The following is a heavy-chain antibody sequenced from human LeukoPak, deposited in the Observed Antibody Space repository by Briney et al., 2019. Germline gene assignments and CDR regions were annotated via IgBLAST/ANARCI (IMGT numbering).Heavy chain of an antibody. Sequence: ESGPALVKPTQTLTLTCTFSGFSLTSSGVCLSWIRQPPGKALEWLARIDWDDEKYYSSSLKTRLTISKDTSKNQVVLTVSDMDPLDTATYFCARTLYGGTSGYFDFWGQGTLVTVSS. CDR3: ARTLYGGTSGYFDF. CDR1: GFSLTSSGVC. D-gene: IGHD4/OR15-4a*01. J-gene: IGHJ4*02. V-gene: IGHV2-70*11. CDR2: IDWDDEK.